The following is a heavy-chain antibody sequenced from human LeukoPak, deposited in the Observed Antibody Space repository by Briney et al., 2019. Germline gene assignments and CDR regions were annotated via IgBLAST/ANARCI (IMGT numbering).Heavy chain of an antibody. J-gene: IGHJ4*02. Sequence: SETLSLTCTVSGGSISSSRFFWAWIRQPPGKGLEWMGNINFSGTTYYNPSLESRVTISVDTSKNQFSLKLSSVTAADTAVYYCARPGVADFWSGYYSYYFDYWGQGTLVTVSS. CDR1: GGSISSSRFF. D-gene: IGHD3-3*01. V-gene: IGHV4-39*07. CDR2: INFSGTT. CDR3: ARPGVADFWSGYYSYYFDY.